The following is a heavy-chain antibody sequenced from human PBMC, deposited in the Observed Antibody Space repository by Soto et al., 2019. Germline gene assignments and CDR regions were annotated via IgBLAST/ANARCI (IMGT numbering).Heavy chain of an antibody. CDR1: GFTFSSYA. J-gene: IGHJ4*02. V-gene: IGHV3-30*04. CDR3: ARELERVFDY. D-gene: IGHD1-1*01. Sequence: GGSLRLSCAASGFTFSSYAMHWVRQAPGKGLEWVAVIAYDGRNKYYADSVKSRFTISRDNSKNTLYLQMNSLRIEDTAVYYCARELERVFDYWGQGTLVTVSS. CDR2: IAYDGRNK.